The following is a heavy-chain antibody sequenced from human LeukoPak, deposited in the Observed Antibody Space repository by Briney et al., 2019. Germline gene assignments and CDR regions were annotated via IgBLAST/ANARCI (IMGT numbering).Heavy chain of an antibody. CDR1: GYTFTSYG. D-gene: IGHD3-22*01. CDR3: ARASYDPYYDTSGYFDH. CDR2: ISVYNGNT. J-gene: IGHJ4*02. Sequence: ASVKVSCKASGYTFTSYGITWVRQAPGQGLEWMGWISVYNGNTNYDQKLQGRITMTSDTPTSTAYMELRSLSSDDTAVYYCARASYDPYYDTSGYFDHWGQGTQVTVSS. V-gene: IGHV1-18*01.